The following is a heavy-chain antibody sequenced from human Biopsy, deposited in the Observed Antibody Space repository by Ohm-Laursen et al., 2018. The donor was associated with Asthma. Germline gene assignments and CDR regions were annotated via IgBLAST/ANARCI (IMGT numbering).Heavy chain of an antibody. J-gene: IGHJ4*02. CDR2: ISFDGTNR. CDR3: AKDERAYYGSDSKYMQPVPLGD. D-gene: IGHD2-21*01. V-gene: IGHV3-30*18. CDR1: GFSFSNYG. Sequence: SLRLSCAAFGFSFSNYGMHWVRQAPGKGLDWVAVISFDGTNRNYTDSVKGRFTISRDKSDNTLYLQMNSLTAEDTAVYHCAKDERAYYGSDSKYMQPVPLGDWGQGTVAIVSA.